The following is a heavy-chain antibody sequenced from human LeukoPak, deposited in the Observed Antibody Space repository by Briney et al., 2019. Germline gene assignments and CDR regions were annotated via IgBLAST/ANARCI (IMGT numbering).Heavy chain of an antibody. D-gene: IGHD6-13*01. V-gene: IGHV4-39*01. J-gene: IGHJ5*02. CDR2: IYYSGST. CDR1: GGSISSSSYY. CDR3: ARRRVIASLCNWFDP. Sequence: PSETLSLTCTVSGGSISSSSYYWGWIRQPPGKGLEWIGSIYYSGSTYYNPSLKSRVTISVDTSKNQFSLKLSSVTAADTAVYYCARRRVIASLCNWFDPWGQGTLVTVSS.